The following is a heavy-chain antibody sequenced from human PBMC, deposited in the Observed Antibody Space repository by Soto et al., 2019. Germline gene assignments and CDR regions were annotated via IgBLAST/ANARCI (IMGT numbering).Heavy chain of an antibody. D-gene: IGHD2-15*01. CDR3: ATEAQGYCSGGSCYSIRAFDI. Sequence: ASVKVSCKVSGYTLTELSMHWVRQAPGKGLEWMGGFDPEDGETIYAQKFQGRVTMTGDTSTDTAYMELSSLRSEDTAVYYCATEAQGYCSGGSCYSIRAFDIWGKGTMVTAS. J-gene: IGHJ3*02. CDR1: GYTLTELS. V-gene: IGHV1-24*01. CDR2: FDPEDGET.